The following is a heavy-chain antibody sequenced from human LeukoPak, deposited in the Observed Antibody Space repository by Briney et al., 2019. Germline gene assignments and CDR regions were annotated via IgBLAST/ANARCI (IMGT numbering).Heavy chain of an antibody. V-gene: IGHV4-39*01. J-gene: IGHJ3*02. Sequence: SETLSLTCTVSGGSISNSNYYWGWIRQPPGKGLEWIGAIYYSGSTYYNPSLKSRVIISVDTSKNQFSLKLSSVSAADTAVYYCARCQLLALDAFDIWGQGTMVTVST. CDR2: IYYSGST. D-gene: IGHD2-2*01. CDR1: GGSISNSNYY. CDR3: ARCQLLALDAFDI.